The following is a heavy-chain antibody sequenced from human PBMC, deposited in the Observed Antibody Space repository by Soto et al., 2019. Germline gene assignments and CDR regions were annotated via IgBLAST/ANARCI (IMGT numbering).Heavy chain of an antibody. CDR2: INHSGST. CDR3: ARADCSSTSCYRVRYYYYGMDV. V-gene: IGHV4-34*01. Sequence: SETLSLTCAVYGGSFSGYYWSWIRQPPGKGLEWIGEINHSGSTNYNPSLKSRVTISVDTSKNQFSLKLSSVTAADTAVYYCARADCSSTSCYRVRYYYYGMDVWGQGTTVTVSS. D-gene: IGHD2-2*01. J-gene: IGHJ6*02. CDR1: GGSFSGYY.